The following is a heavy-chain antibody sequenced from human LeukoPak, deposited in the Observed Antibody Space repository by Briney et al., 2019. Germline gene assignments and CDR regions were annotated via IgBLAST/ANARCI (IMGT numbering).Heavy chain of an antibody. CDR2: INHSGST. Sequence: PSETLSLTCAVYGGSFSGYYWSWIRQPPGKGLEWIGEINHSGSTSYNPSLKSRVTISVDTSKNQFSLKLSSVTAADTAVYYCASRLWFGESLSNYWGQGTLVTVSS. D-gene: IGHD3-10*01. CDR1: GGSFSGYY. J-gene: IGHJ4*02. CDR3: ASRLWFGESLSNY. V-gene: IGHV4-34*01.